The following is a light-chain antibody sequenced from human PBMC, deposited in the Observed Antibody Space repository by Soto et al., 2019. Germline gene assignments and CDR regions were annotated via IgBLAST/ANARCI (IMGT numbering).Light chain of an antibody. Sequence: EIVLTQSPGTLSLSPVERATLSCRASQSVSSSYLAWYQQKPGQAPRLLISGASMRASGVPVRFIGSGSGTDFTLTISSLEPEDFAVYYCQQRSDSITFGQGTRLEIK. CDR2: GAS. CDR1: QSVSSSY. J-gene: IGKJ5*01. V-gene: IGKV3D-20*02. CDR3: QQRSDSIT.